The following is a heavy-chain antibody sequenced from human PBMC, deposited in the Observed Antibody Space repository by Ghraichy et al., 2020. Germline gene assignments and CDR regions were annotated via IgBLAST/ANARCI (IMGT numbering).Heavy chain of an antibody. V-gene: IGHV4-61*01. D-gene: IGHD2-15*01. CDR3: AREYSYCSGGSCYSGLLGY. CDR2: IYYSGST. CDR1: GGSVSSGSYY. J-gene: IGHJ4*02. Sequence: SETLSLTCTVSGGSVSSGSYYWSWIRQPPGKGLEWIGYIYYSGSTNYNPSLKSRVTISVDTSKNQFSLKLSSVTAADTAVYYCAREYSYCSGGSCYSGLLGYWGQGPLVTVSS.